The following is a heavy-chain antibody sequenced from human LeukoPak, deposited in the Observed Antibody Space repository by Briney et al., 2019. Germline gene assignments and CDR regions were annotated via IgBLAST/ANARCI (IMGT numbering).Heavy chain of an antibody. J-gene: IGHJ4*02. CDR2: ISSSGDTR. CDR3: AKALSSGWYDGDDYFDY. D-gene: IGHD6-19*01. Sequence: GGSLRLSCAASGFTLSNYEVTWVRQAPGKGLECISYISSSGDTRYYADSVKGRFTISRDNSKNTLYLQMNSLRAEDTAVYYCAKALSSGWYDGDDYFDYWGQGTLVTVSS. CDR1: GFTLSNYE. V-gene: IGHV3-23*01.